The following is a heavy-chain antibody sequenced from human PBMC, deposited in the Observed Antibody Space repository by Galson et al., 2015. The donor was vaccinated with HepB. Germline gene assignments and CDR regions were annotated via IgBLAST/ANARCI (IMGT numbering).Heavy chain of an antibody. CDR1: GGSFSGYY. V-gene: IGHV4-34*01. J-gene: IGHJ4*02. Sequence: SETLSLTCAVYGGSFSGYYWSWIRQPPGKGLEWIGEINHSGSTNYNPSLKSRVTISVDTSKNQFSLKLSSVTVADTAVYYCARVSTAMVMNSYLDYWGQGTLVTVSS. D-gene: IGHD5-18*01. CDR3: ARVSTAMVMNSYLDY. CDR2: INHSGST.